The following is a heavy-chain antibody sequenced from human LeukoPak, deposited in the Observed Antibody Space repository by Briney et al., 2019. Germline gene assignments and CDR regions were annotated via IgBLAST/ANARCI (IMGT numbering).Heavy chain of an antibody. V-gene: IGHV1-69*13. J-gene: IGHJ4*02. CDR1: GGTFSGDA. D-gene: IGHD7-27*01. CDR2: IIPIFGTA. CDR3: AREGLGIHDFDY. Sequence: SVKVSCKASGGTFSGDAISWVRQAPGQGLEWMGGIIPIFGTANYAQKFQGRVTITADESTSTAYMELSSLRSEDTAEYYCAREGLGIHDFDYWGQGTLVTVSS.